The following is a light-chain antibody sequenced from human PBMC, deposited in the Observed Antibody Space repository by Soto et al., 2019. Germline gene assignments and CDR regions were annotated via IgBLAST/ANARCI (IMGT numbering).Light chain of an antibody. CDR2: AAS. CDR1: QNIINF. V-gene: IGKV1-39*01. CDR3: QHSYSTPPT. J-gene: IGKJ4*01. Sequence: DIQMTQSPSSLSASVGDRVTITCRASQNIINFLNWYQQRPGKAPKLLIYAASSLHSGVPSRFSGSGSGTDFTLTISRLQPEDFATYYCQHSYSTPPTFGGGTKVEIK.